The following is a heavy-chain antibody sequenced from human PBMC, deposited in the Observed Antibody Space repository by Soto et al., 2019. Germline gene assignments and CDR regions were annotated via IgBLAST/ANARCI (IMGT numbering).Heavy chain of an antibody. CDR3: VRQYYDFWTDYPDFDY. Sequence: QVQLVQSGAEVKRPGASVKVSCKASGYTFTKYDISWVRQAPGQGLEWLGLISPDSGRPSSAQKFEGRVTMTTDTPTTTAYLELRSLRSDDTAVYYCVRQYYDFWTDYPDFDYWGQGALVTVSS. CDR2: ISPDSGRP. CDR1: GYTFTKYD. V-gene: IGHV1-18*04. J-gene: IGHJ4*02. D-gene: IGHD3-3*01.